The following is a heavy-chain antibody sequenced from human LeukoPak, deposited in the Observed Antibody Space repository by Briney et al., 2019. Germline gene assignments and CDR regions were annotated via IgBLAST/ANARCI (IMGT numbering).Heavy chain of an antibody. CDR1: GDSVSAYSAA. Sequence: SQTLSLTCAISGDSVSAYSAAWHWIRQSPSRGLEWLGRTYYRSQWYYDYAESVKGRITINTDTSKNKFSLQLNSVTPEDTAVYYCVRASDTSAFDYWGQGTLVTVSS. V-gene: IGHV6-1*01. J-gene: IGHJ4*02. CDR2: TYYRSQWYY. CDR3: VRASDTSAFDY. D-gene: IGHD3-22*01.